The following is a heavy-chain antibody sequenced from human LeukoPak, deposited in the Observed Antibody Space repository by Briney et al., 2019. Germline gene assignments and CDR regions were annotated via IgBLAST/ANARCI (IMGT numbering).Heavy chain of an antibody. D-gene: IGHD3-22*01. J-gene: IGHJ3*02. Sequence: GGSLRLSCAASGFTFSSYGMHWVRQAPGKGLEWVAVIWYDGSNKYYADSVKGRFTISRDNSKNTLYLQMNSLRAEDTAVYYCARDLTYYYDSSGYDIRGQGTMVTVSS. CDR1: GFTFSSYG. CDR3: ARDLTYYYDSSGYDI. CDR2: IWYDGSNK. V-gene: IGHV3-33*01.